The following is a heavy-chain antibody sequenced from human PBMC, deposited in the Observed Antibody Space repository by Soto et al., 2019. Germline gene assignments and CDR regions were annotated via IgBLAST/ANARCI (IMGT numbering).Heavy chain of an antibody. CDR1: GFTFSSYG. J-gene: IGHJ6*02. CDR2: IWYDGSNK. CDR3: ARDSRRNYGMDV. Sequence: AGSLRLSCAASGFTFSSYGMHWVRQAPGKGLEWVAVIWYDGSNKYYADSVKGRFTISRDNSKNTLYLQMNSLRAEDTAVYYCARDSRRNYGMDVWGQGTTVTVSS. V-gene: IGHV3-33*01.